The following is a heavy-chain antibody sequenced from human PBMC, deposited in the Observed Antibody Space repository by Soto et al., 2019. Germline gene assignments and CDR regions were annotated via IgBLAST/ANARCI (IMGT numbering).Heavy chain of an antibody. CDR2: TRNKANSYTT. D-gene: IGHD1-26*01. V-gene: IGHV3-72*01. CDR1: GLPFCNAW. Sequence: PGGSLRLACAASGLPFCNAWMSGVRQAPGKGLEWVGRTRNKANSYTTEYAASVKGRSTISRDDSKNSLYLQMNSLKTEDTAVYYCARVVGATTFDYWGQGTLVTVSS. CDR3: ARVVGATTFDY. J-gene: IGHJ4*02.